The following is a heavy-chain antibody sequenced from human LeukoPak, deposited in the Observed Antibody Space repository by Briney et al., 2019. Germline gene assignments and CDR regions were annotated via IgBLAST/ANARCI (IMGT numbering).Heavy chain of an antibody. CDR3: ARYGSGWWDY. CDR1: GGSISSGGYY. D-gene: IGHD6-19*01. Sequence: PSETLSLTCAVYGGSISSGGYYWSWIRQHPGKGLEWIGYIYYSGSTYYNPSLKSRVTISVDTSKNQFSLKLSSVTAADTAVYYCARYGSGWWDYWGQGTLVTVSS. CDR2: IYYSGST. V-gene: IGHV4-31*11. J-gene: IGHJ4*02.